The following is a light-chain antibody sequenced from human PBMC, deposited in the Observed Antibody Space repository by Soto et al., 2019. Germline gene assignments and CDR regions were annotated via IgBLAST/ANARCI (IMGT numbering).Light chain of an antibody. CDR3: MQATQPYT. J-gene: IGKJ2*01. CDR1: QSLVHRDGNTY. V-gene: IGKV2-24*01. CDR2: RIS. Sequence: EIVMTQTPLSSRVTLGQPASISCRSSQSLVHRDGNTYLSWLHQRPGQPPRLLIYRISDRFSGVPDRFSGRGAGTDFTLKISRGEAEDVGVYFCMQATQPYTFGQGTKLEIE.